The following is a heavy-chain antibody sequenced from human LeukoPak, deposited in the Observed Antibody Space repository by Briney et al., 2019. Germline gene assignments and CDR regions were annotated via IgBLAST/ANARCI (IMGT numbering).Heavy chain of an antibody. J-gene: IGHJ5*02. CDR3: ARARVPAAVLGSMYWFDP. V-gene: IGHV1-2*02. CDR2: INPNSGGT. CDR1: GYTFTGYY. Sequence: ASVKVSCKASGYTFTGYYMHWVRQAPGQGLEWMGWINPNSGGTNYAQKFQGRVTMTRDTSISTAYMELSRLRSDDTAVYYCARARVPAAVLGSMYWFDPWGQGTLVTVSS. D-gene: IGHD2-2*01.